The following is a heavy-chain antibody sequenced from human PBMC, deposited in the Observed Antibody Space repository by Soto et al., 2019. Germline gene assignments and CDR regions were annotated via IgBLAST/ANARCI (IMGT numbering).Heavy chain of an antibody. CDR3: ARDIVTGDSSGPDVFDI. J-gene: IGHJ3*02. CDR2: MWSEGGNT. Sequence: GGYRRLSCAASGFSFSSYSMYWVRQAPGKGLEWVAVMWSEGGNTHYADSVKGRFTISRDNSKTTLHLQMNSLRAEATAVYYCARDIVTGDSSGPDVFDIWGEGTMVTVS. D-gene: IGHD3-22*01. V-gene: IGHV3-33*08. CDR1: GFSFSSYS.